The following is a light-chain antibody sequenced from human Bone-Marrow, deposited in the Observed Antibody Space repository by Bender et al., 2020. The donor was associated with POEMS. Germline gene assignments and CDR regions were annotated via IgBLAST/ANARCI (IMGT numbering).Light chain of an antibody. CDR2: DVY. CDR3: SSYTTNSRL. V-gene: IGLV2-14*03. J-gene: IGLJ2*01. CDR1: SSDVGAYNY. Sequence: QSALTQPPSASGSPGQSVTISCTGTSSDVGAYNYVSWYQQHPGKAPKLIIYDVYSRPSGVSNRFSGSKSGNTASLTISGLQIEDEAFFYCSSYTTNSRLFGGGTKLTVL.